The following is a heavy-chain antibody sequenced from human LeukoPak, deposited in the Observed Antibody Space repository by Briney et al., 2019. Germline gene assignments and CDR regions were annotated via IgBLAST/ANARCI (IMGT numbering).Heavy chain of an antibody. V-gene: IGHV4-39*07. J-gene: IGHJ5*02. D-gene: IGHD4-17*01. Sequence: KSSETLSLTCTVSGGSISSSSYYWGWIRQPPGKGLEWIGSIYYSGSTYYNPSLKSRVTISVDTSKNQFSLKLSSVTAADTAVYYCARDAEFRDYGANWFDPWGQGTLVTVSS. CDR1: GGSISSSSYY. CDR3: ARDAEFRDYGANWFDP. CDR2: IYYSGST.